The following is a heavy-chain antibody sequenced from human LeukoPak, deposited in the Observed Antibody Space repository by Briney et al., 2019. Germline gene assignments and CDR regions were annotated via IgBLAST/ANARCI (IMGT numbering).Heavy chain of an antibody. Sequence: SETLSLTCAVYGGSFSGYYWSWIRQPPGKGLEWIGEINHSGSTNYNPSLKSRVTISVDTSKKWFSLKLSSVTAADTAVYYCARRGNYYYYYYYMDVWGKGTTVTISS. CDR3: ARRGNYYYYYYYMDV. J-gene: IGHJ6*03. CDR2: INHSGST. D-gene: IGHD1-7*01. V-gene: IGHV4-34*01. CDR1: GGSFSGYY.